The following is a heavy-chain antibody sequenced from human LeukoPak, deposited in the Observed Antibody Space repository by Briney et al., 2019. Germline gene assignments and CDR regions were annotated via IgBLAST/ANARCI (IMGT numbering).Heavy chain of an antibody. V-gene: IGHV4-34*01. CDR3: ARGAYRVVRHAFDI. J-gene: IGHJ3*02. CDR1: GGSFGGYY. Sequence: SETLSLTCAVYGGSFGGYYWSWIRQPPGKGLEWIGEINHSGSTNYNPSLKSRVTISVDTSKNQFSLKLSSVTAADTAVYYCARGAYRVVRHAFDIWGQGTMVTVSS. D-gene: IGHD3-22*01. CDR2: INHSGST.